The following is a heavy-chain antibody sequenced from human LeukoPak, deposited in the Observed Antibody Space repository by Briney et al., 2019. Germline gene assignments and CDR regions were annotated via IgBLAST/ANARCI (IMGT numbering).Heavy chain of an antibody. CDR3: ARNDILTGNHFDY. CDR1: GFTFSTYW. V-gene: IGHV3-74*01. J-gene: IGHJ4*02. CDR2: INRDGSST. Sequence: SGGSLRLSCAASGFTFSTYWMHWVRHAPGKGLVWVSRINRDGSSTSYADSVKGRFTISRDNAKNTLYLQMNSLRAEDTAVYYCARNDILTGNHFDYWGQGTLVTVSS. D-gene: IGHD3-9*01.